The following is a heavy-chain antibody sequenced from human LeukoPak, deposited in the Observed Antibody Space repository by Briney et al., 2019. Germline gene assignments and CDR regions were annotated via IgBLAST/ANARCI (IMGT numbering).Heavy chain of an antibody. CDR3: ARDPYSSTWSYGMDV. CDR2: IKQDGSEK. V-gene: IGHV3-7*05. Sequence: GGSLRLSCAASGFTFSSYWMSWVRQAPGKGLEWVANIKQDGSEKVYVDSVKGRFAISRDNAKNSLFLQMDALRAEDTAVYYCARDPYSSTWSYGMDVWGQGTTVTVSS. CDR1: GFTFSSYW. J-gene: IGHJ6*02. D-gene: IGHD6-6*01.